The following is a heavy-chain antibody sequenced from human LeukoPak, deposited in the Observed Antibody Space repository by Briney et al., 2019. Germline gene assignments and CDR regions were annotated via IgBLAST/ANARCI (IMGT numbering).Heavy chain of an antibody. CDR1: GYTFTSYG. D-gene: IGHD3-10*01. CDR2: ISAYNGNT. J-gene: IGHJ6*02. Sequence: ASVKVSCKASGYTFTSYGISWVRQATGQGLEWMGWISAYNGNTNYAQNRQGRVTMTTDTSTSTAYMALRSLRSDDTAVYYCARDTMVRGGHYYGMDVWGQGTTITVSS. V-gene: IGHV1-18*01. CDR3: ARDTMVRGGHYYGMDV.